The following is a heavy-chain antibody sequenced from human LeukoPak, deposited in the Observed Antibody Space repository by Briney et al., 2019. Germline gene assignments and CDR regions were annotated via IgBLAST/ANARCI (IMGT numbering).Heavy chain of an antibody. CDR1: GFTFSSYG. V-gene: IGHV3-30*02. J-gene: IGHJ2*01. CDR3: ARDGRSTAWWYFDL. CDR2: IRYDGSNK. Sequence: GGSLRLSCAASGFTFSSYGMHWVRQAPGKGLEWVAFIRYDGSNKYYADSVKGRFTISRDNSKNTLYLQMNSLRAEDTAVYYCARDGRSTAWWYFDLCGRGTMLTTSS. D-gene: IGHD5/OR15-5a*01.